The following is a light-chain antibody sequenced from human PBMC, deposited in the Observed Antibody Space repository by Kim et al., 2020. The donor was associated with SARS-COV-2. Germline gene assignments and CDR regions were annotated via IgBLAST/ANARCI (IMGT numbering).Light chain of an antibody. CDR1: TGAVTSDFY. CDR3: LLHFGGGRLV. Sequence: GGTVILTCASGTGAVTSDFYTNWFQQKPGQPPRALIYTTTNKHPWTPARFSGSLLGDKAALTLSGVQPEDEAEYYCLLHFGGGRLVFGGGTKVTVL. V-gene: IGLV7-43*01. CDR2: TTT. J-gene: IGLJ2*01.